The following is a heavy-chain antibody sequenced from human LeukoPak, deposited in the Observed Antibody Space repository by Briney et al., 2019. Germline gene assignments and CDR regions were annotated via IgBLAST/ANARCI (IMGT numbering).Heavy chain of an antibody. CDR1: GGSISSSSYY. Sequence: SETLSLTCTVSGGSISSSSYYWGWLRQPPGTGLEWIGSIYYSGSTYYNPSLKSRVTISVDTSKNQFSLKLTSVTAADPAVYYCVRDRGYCDGGTCHIFDPWGQGILVTVSS. CDR2: IYYSGST. D-gene: IGHD2-15*01. V-gene: IGHV4-39*07. CDR3: VRDRGYCDGGTCHIFDP. J-gene: IGHJ5*02.